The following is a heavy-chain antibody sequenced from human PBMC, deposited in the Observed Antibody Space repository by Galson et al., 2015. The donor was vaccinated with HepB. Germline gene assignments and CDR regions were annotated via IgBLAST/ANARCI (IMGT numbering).Heavy chain of an antibody. CDR1: GFTFSSYA. CDR2: ISYDGSNK. D-gene: IGHD7-27*01. V-gene: IGHV3-30-3*01. Sequence: SLRLSCAASGFTFSSYAMHWVRQAPGKGLEWVAVISYDGSNKYYADSVKGRFTISRDNSKNTLYLQMNSLRAEDTAVYYCARDPGVYYGMDVWGQGTTVTVSS. CDR3: ARDPGVYYGMDV. J-gene: IGHJ6*02.